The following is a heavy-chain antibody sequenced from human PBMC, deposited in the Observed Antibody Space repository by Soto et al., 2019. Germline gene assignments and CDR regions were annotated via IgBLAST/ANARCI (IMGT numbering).Heavy chain of an antibody. Sequence: QLQLQESGPGLVKPSETLSLTCTVSGDSISSSYYWGWVRQPPGKGLECIGAVYYTGFTYYNPSLKSRLTISLYTSNNQFSLRLSSVTAADAAIYYCARLPVVVIALGDFDPWGPGTLVTVSS. CDR2: VYYTGFT. J-gene: IGHJ5*02. CDR3: ARLPVVVIALGDFDP. D-gene: IGHD2-21*01. V-gene: IGHV4-39*01. CDR1: GDSISSSYY.